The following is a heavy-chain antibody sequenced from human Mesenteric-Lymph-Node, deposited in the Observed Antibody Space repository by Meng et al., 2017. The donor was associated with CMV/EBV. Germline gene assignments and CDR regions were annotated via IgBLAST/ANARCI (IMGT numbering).Heavy chain of an antibody. CDR2: IIPIFGTA. CDR3: ARFCSSTSCYGNFDY. D-gene: IGHD2-2*01. CDR1: GGNFSKYE. V-gene: IGHV1-69*01. J-gene: IGHJ4*02. Sequence: TGGNFSKYEMRWVRQAPGQGLEWMGGIIPIFGTANYAQKFQGRLTITADESTNTAYMELSSLRSEDTAVYYCARFCSSTSCYGNFDYWGQGTLVTVSS.